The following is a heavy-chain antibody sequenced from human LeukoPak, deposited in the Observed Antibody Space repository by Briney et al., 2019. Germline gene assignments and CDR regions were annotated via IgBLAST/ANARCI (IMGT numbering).Heavy chain of an antibody. V-gene: IGHV6-1*01. CDR2: TYYRSKWYK. CDR1: GDSVSSNSAT. Sequence: KQSQTLSPTCAISGDSVSSNSATWNWIRQSPSRGLEWLGRTYYRSKWYKYYAVSVKGRITINPDTSKNQFSLQLNSVTPEDTAVYYCARGPSYFQHWGQGTLVTVSS. CDR3: ARGPSYFQH. J-gene: IGHJ1*01.